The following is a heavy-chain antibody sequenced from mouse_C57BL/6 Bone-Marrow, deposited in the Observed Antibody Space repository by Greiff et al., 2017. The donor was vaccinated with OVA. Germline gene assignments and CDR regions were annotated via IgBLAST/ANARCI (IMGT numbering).Heavy chain of an antibody. CDR3: ARLDYDGAY. CDR2: IDPEDGET. Sequence: VQLKQSGAELVKPGASVKLSCTASGFNIKDYYMHWVKQRTEQGLEWIGRIDPEDGETKYAPKFQCKATITADTSSNTAYLQLSSLTSEDTAVYYCARLDYDGAYWGQGTLVTVSA. CDR1: GFNIKDYY. V-gene: IGHV14-2*01. J-gene: IGHJ3*01. D-gene: IGHD2-3*01.